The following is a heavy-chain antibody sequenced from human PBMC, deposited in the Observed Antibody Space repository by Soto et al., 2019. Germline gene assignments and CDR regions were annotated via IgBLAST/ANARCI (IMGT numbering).Heavy chain of an antibody. D-gene: IGHD5-18*01. CDR1: GGSISSYY. CDR3: ARGLRDLTNDY. Sequence: VQLQESGPGLVKPSETLSLTCTVSGGSISSYYWSWIRQPPGKGLEWIGYIYYSGSTNYNPSLKSRVTISVDTSKNQFSLKLSSVTAADTAVYYCARGLRDLTNDYWGQGTLVTVSS. J-gene: IGHJ4*02. V-gene: IGHV4-59*01. CDR2: IYYSGST.